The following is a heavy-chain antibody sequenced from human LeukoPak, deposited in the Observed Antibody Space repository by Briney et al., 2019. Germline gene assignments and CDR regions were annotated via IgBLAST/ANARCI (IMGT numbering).Heavy chain of an antibody. J-gene: IGHJ3*02. CDR2: MNPNSGNT. CDR1: GYTFTGYY. CDR3: ARAPYYYDSSSIYI. D-gene: IGHD3-22*01. V-gene: IGHV1-8*02. Sequence: ASVKVSCKASGYTFTGYYMHWVRQATGQGLEWMGWMNPNSGNTGYAQKFQGRVTMTRNTSISTAYMELSSLRSEDTAVYYCARAPYYYDSSSIYIWGQGTMVTVSS.